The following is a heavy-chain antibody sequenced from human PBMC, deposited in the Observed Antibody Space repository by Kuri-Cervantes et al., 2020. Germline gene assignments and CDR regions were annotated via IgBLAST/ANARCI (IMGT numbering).Heavy chain of an antibody. D-gene: IGHD1-26*01. CDR1: GGSFSGYY. Sequence: SETLSLTCAVYGGSFSGYYWSWIRQPPGKGLEWIGEINHSGSTNYNPSLKSRVTISVDTSKNQFSLKLSSVTAADTAVYYCARHELVGATNWYFDLWGRGTLVTVSS. CDR3: ARHELVGATNWYFDL. V-gene: IGHV4-34*01. CDR2: INHSGST. J-gene: IGHJ2*01.